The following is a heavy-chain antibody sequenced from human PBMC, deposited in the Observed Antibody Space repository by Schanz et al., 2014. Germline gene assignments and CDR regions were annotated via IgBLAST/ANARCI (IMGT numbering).Heavy chain of an antibody. CDR2: IWYDGSNK. V-gene: IGHV3-33*08. Sequence: VQLVESGGGLVQPGGSLRLSCAASGFTFSAYYMDWVRQAPGKGLEWVAVIWYDGSNKYYADSVKGRFTISRDNAKNTVYIQMNSLRAEDTAVYYCARGGPAYYFDDWGQGTLVTVSS. CDR1: GFTFSAYY. J-gene: IGHJ4*02. CDR3: ARGGPAYYFDD.